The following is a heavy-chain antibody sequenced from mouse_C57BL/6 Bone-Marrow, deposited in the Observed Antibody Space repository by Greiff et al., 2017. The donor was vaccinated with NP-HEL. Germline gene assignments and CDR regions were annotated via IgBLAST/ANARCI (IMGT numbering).Heavy chain of an antibody. CDR2: ICSGGST. V-gene: IGHV2-2*01. CDR1: GFSLTSYG. J-gene: IGHJ3*01. D-gene: IGHD2-5*01. Sequence: QVHVKQSGPGLVQPSQSLSITCTVSGFSLTSYGVHWVRQSPGKGLEWLGVICSGGSTDSNAAFISRLSISKDNSKSQVFFKMNRLQADDTAIYYCARKSFYSNYAYWGQGTLVTVSA. CDR3: ARKSFYSNYAY.